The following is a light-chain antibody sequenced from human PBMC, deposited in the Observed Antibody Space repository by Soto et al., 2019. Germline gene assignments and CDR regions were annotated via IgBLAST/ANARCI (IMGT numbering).Light chain of an antibody. CDR2: KVS. CDR3: MQGTHWPWT. Sequence: EVVVTQSPHSLPVTLGQPASISCRSTQSIVYTDGNTYLAWFHQRPGQSPRRLIYKVSNRDSGVPDSFSGSGSGSDFTLKISRVEAEDVGIYYCMQGTHWPWTFGRGTRVEI. J-gene: IGKJ1*01. V-gene: IGKV2-30*01. CDR1: QSIVYTDGNTY.